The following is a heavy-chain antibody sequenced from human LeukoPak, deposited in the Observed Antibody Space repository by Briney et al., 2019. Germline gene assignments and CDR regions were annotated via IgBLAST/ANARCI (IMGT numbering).Heavy chain of an antibody. D-gene: IGHD3-22*01. CDR3: AKDERGYYDSSGFFGAIDY. Sequence: TGRSLRLSCAASGFTFNRYAMHWVRQAPGKGLGWVAFIWYDGSNKYYADSVKGRFTVSRDNSKNTLYLQMNSLRAEDTAVYYCAKDERGYYDSSGFFGAIDYWGQGSLVSVSS. CDR2: IWYDGSNK. CDR1: GFTFNRYA. V-gene: IGHV3-33*06. J-gene: IGHJ4*02.